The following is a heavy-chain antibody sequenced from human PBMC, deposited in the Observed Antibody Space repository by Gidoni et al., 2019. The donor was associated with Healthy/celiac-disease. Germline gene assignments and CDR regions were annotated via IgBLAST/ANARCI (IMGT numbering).Heavy chain of an antibody. CDR3: ARDSWVGYYMRPDYFDY. J-gene: IGHJ4*02. Sequence: QLQLQESGPGLVKPPATLSLTCTVSGGSISSSSYYWGWIRQPPGKGLEWIGSIYYSGSTYYNPSLKSRVTISVDTSKNQFSLKLSSVTAADTAVYYCARDSWVGYYMRPDYFDYWGQGTLVTVSS. CDR1: GGSISSSSYY. V-gene: IGHV4-39*07. D-gene: IGHD3-3*01. CDR2: IYYSGST.